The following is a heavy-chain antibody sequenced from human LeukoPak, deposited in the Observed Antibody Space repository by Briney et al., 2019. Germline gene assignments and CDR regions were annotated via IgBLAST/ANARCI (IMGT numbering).Heavy chain of an antibody. CDR2: INPNSGGT. Sequence: GASVKVSCKASGYTFSNYGITWVRQAPGQGLEWMGWINPNSGGTNYAQKFQGRVTMTRDTSISTAYMELSRLRSDDPAVYYCARVSCTNGVCLRNDAFDIWGQGTMVTVSS. J-gene: IGHJ3*02. CDR1: GYTFSNYG. V-gene: IGHV1-2*02. D-gene: IGHD2-8*01. CDR3: ARVSCTNGVCLRNDAFDI.